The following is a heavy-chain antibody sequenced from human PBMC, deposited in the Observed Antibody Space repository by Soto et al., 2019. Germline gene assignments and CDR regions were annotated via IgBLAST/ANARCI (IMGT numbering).Heavy chain of an antibody. CDR3: ARRGDGFFDY. Sequence: SETLSLTCTVSGGSISSYYWSWIRQPPGKGLEWIGYIYYSGSTNYNPSLKSRVTISVDTSKNQFSLKLSSVTAADTAVYYCARRGDGFFDYWGQGTLVTVSS. V-gene: IGHV4-59*08. CDR1: GGSISSYY. D-gene: IGHD3-16*01. J-gene: IGHJ4*02. CDR2: IYYSGST.